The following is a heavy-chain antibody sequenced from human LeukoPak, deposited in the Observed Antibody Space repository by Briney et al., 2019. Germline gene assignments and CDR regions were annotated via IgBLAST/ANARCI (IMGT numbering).Heavy chain of an antibody. Sequence: AGGSLRLSCAAAASTFSRSYIGWVRQAPGKGLECVALMRLGGSVTYYVESVKGRFTISRDNTKNLLYLHMNNLRAEDTAVYYCVIDRGARWGQGTLVTVSS. CDR3: VIDRGAR. J-gene: IGHJ4*02. V-gene: IGHV3-7*01. CDR2: MRLGGSVT. CDR1: ASTFSRSY.